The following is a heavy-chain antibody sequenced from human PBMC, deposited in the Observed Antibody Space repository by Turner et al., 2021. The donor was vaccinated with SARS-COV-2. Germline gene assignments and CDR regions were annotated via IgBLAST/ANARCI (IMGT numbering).Heavy chain of an antibody. CDR3: ARGGHYYYGLDV. D-gene: IGHD3-10*01. V-gene: IGHV3-53*01. CDR2: IYSGGST. J-gene: IGHJ6*02. CDR1: GVPVSRNY. Sequence: EVQLVESGGGLIQPGGSLRLSCAASGVPVSRNYMSWVRQAPGKGLEWVSVIYSGGSTFYSDSVKGRFTISRDNSKNTLYLQMNSLRAEDTAVYYCARGGHYYYGLDVWGQGTTVTVSS.